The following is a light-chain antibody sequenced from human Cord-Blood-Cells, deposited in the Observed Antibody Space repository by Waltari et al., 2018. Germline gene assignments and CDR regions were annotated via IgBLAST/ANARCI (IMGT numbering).Light chain of an antibody. V-gene: IGLV2-8*01. CDR2: EVS. CDR3: SSYAGSNNYV. CDR1: SSDVVGYNY. Sequence: QSALTQPPSASGSPGQSVTISCTGTSSDVVGYNYVSWYQQPPGKAPKLMIYEVSKRPSGVPDRFSGSKSGNTASLTVSGLQAEDEADYYCSSYAGSNNYVFGTGTKVTVL. J-gene: IGLJ1*01.